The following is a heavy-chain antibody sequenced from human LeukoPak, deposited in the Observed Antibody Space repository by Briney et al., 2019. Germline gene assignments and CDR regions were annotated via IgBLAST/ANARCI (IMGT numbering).Heavy chain of an antibody. J-gene: IGHJ4*01. CDR1: GFIFSDYG. V-gene: IGHV3-30*02. Sequence: GESLRLSCEVSGFIFSDYGMHWVRQSPAKGLEWLAYIRFDGTTKYYADSVKGRFTISRDNSKNTVSLQMDSLTSDDTALCYCTKDSVVTIDYWGHGTLVTVSS. D-gene: IGHD2-21*02. CDR3: TKDSVVTIDY. CDR2: IRFDGTTK.